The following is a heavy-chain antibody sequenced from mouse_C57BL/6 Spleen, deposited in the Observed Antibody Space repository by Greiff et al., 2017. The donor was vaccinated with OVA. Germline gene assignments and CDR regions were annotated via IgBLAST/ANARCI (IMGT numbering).Heavy chain of an antibody. CDR3: ARCPIYYDYDGRFAY. CDR1: GYAFTNYL. D-gene: IGHD2-4*01. CDR2: INPGSGGT. V-gene: IGHV1-54*01. Sequence: VQLQQSGAELVRPGTSVKVSCKASGYAFTNYLIEWVKQRPGQGLEWIGVINPGSGGTNYNEKFKGKATLTADKSSSTAYMQLSSLTSEDSAVYFCARCPIYYDYDGRFAYWGQGTLVTVSA. J-gene: IGHJ3*01.